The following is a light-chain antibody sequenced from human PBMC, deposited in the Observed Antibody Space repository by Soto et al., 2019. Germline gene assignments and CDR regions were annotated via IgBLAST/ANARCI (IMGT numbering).Light chain of an antibody. Sequence: EIVLTQSPATLSLSPGERATLSCRASQSVSSYLAWYQQKRGQAPRLLIYDASNRATGIPGRFTGSGSGTDFSLTSSSLEPEDFAVYYCQQRSTWPLTFGGGTKVEIK. CDR1: QSVSSY. CDR3: QQRSTWPLT. CDR2: DAS. J-gene: IGKJ4*01. V-gene: IGKV3-11*01.